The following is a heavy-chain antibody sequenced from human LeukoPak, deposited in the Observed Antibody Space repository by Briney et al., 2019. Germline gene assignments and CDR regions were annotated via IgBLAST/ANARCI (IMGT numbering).Heavy chain of an antibody. J-gene: IGHJ4*02. CDR2: IIPILGIA. CDR3: ARSQERYYGSGSYYKAPNYFDY. CDR1: GGTFSSYA. Sequence: SVKVSCKASGGTFSSYAISWVRQAPGQGLEWMGRIIPILGIANYAQKFQGRVTITADKSTSTAYMELSSLRSEDTAVYYCARSQERYYGSGSYYKAPNYFDYWGQGTLVTVSS. D-gene: IGHD3-10*01. V-gene: IGHV1-69*04.